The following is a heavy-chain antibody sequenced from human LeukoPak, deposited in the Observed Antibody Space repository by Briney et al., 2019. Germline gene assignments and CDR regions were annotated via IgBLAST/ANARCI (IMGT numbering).Heavy chain of an antibody. CDR1: GFTLSSYA. CDR3: AKTKGYSYGYYFDY. J-gene: IGHJ4*02. V-gene: IGHV3-30*18. CDR2: MSYDGFNK. D-gene: IGHD5-18*01. Sequence: GGSLRLSCAASGFTLSSYAMHWVRQSLGKGLXXXXVMSYDGFNKYYADSVKGRFTISRDNSKNTLYLQMNSLRAEDTAVYYCAKTKGYSYGYYFDYWGQGTLVTVSS.